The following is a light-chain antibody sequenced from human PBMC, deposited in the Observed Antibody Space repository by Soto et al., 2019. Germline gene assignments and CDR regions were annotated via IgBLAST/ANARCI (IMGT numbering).Light chain of an antibody. CDR3: CSYTTRTTYV. CDR1: SSNIGAGYD. V-gene: IGLV1-40*01. CDR2: GNS. J-gene: IGLJ1*01. Sequence: QSVLTQPPSVSGAPGQRVTISCTGSSSNIGAGYDVHWYQQLPGTAPKLLIYGNSNRPSGVPDRFSGSKSGTSASLAITGLQAEDEADYYCCSYTTRTTYVFGTGTKVTVL.